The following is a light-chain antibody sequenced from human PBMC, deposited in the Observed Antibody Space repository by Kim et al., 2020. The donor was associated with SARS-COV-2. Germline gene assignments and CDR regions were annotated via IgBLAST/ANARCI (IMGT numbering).Light chain of an antibody. Sequence: EVVLAQSPATLSVSPGERATLSCRASQSVSSNLAWYQLKPGQAPRLLFYGASTRATGIPARFSGSGSGTEFTLTISSLQSEDFAVYYCQQYNNWPRILGGGTRVEI. V-gene: IGKV3-15*01. CDR3: QQYNNWPRI. J-gene: IGKJ4*01. CDR2: GAS. CDR1: QSVSSN.